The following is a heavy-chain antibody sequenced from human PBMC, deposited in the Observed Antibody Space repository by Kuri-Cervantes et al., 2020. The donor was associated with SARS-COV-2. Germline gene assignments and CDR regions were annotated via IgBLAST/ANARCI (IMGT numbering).Heavy chain of an antibody. CDR2: IYSGGST. CDR1: GFTASSNY. Sequence: GESLKISCAASGFTASSNYMSWVRQAPGKGLEWVSVIYSGGSTYYADSVKGRFTISRDNSKNTLYLQMNSLRAEDTAVYYCARCHSSSWFDYFDYWGQGILVTVSS. CDR3: ARCHSSSWFDYFDY. J-gene: IGHJ4*02. V-gene: IGHV3-66*01. D-gene: IGHD6-13*01.